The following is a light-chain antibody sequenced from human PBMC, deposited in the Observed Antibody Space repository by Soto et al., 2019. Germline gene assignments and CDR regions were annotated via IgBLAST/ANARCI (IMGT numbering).Light chain of an antibody. CDR3: SSYAGGTTFVL. V-gene: IGLV2-23*02. CDR1: SSDVGSYNL. Sequence: QPVLTQPASVSGSPGQSITISCTGTSSDVGSYNLVSWYQQHPGKAPRLIIYEVNKRPSGVSNVFSGSKSGNTASLTISGLQAEDEADYYCSSYAGGTTFVLFGGGTKLTVL. CDR2: EVN. J-gene: IGLJ2*01.